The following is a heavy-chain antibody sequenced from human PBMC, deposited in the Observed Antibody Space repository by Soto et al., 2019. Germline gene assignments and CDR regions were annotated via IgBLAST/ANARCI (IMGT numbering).Heavy chain of an antibody. CDR3: ARDGPYCSSTSCYPYYYYYYGMDV. CDR2: INAGNGNT. Sequence: QVQLVQSGAEVKKPGASVKVSCKASGYTFTSYAMHWVRQAPGQRLEWMGWINAGNGNTKYSQKFQGRVTITRDTSASTAYRECSSLRSEDTTVYYCARDGPYCSSTSCYPYYYYYYGMDVLGQGTTVTASS. J-gene: IGHJ6*02. D-gene: IGHD2-2*01. V-gene: IGHV1-3*01. CDR1: GYTFTSYA.